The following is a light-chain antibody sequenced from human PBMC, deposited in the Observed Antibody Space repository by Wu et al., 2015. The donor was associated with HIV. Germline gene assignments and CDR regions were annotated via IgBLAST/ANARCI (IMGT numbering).Light chain of an antibody. CDR1: QSVSSS. CDR3: QQCGYWGT. Sequence: EIVMTQSPATLSVSPGERATLSCRASQSVSSSLAWYQQKAGQAPRLLIYGASTRATGIPARFSGSGSGTDFTLTISSLEPEDFAVYYCQQCGYWGTFGGGTKVETK. J-gene: IGKJ4*01. CDR2: GAS. V-gene: IGKV3D-15*01.